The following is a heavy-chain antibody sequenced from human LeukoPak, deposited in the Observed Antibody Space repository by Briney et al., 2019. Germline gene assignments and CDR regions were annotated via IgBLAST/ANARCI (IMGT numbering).Heavy chain of an antibody. Sequence: GGSLRLSCAASGFTFSTYAMSWVRQAPGKGLEWVSAISASGGDTYYADSVKGRFTISRDNSKNTLFLQMSSLRAGDTALYYCAKARGTPGPYYYYGMDVWGQGTTVTVSS. J-gene: IGHJ6*02. CDR2: ISASGGDT. V-gene: IGHV3-23*01. CDR3: AKARGTPGPYYYYGMDV. CDR1: GFTFSTYA. D-gene: IGHD1/OR15-1a*01.